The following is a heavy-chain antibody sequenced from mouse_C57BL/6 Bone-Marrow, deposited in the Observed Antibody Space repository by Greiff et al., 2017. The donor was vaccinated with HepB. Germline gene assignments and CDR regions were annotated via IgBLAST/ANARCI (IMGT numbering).Heavy chain of an antibody. D-gene: IGHD2-4*01. J-gene: IGHJ4*01. Sequence: VMLVESGPGLVQPSQSLSITCTVSGFSLTSYGVHWVRQSPGKGLEWLGVIWSGGSTDYNAAFISRLSISKDNSKSQVFFKMNSLQADDTAIYYCARGDGDYDDGYAMDYWGQGTSVTVSS. CDR2: IWSGGST. V-gene: IGHV2-2*01. CDR3: ARGDGDYDDGYAMDY. CDR1: GFSLTSYG.